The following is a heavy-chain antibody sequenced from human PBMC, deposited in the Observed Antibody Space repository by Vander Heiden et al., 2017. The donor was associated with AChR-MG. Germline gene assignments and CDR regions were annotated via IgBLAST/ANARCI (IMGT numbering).Heavy chain of an antibody. D-gene: IGHD1-26*01. J-gene: IGHJ4*02. CDR1: GFTFSSYA. Sequence: EVQLLESGGGLVQPGGSLRLSCAASGFTFSSYAMSWVRQAPGKGLVWVSAISGSGGSTYYADSVKGRFTISRDNSKNTLYLQMNSLRAEDTAVYYCANRRPIVGATMIWGQGTLVTVSS. CDR3: ANRRPIVGATMI. V-gene: IGHV3-23*01. CDR2: ISGSGGST.